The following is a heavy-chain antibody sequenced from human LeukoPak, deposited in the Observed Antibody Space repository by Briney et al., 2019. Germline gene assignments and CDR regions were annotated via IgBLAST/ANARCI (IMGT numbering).Heavy chain of an antibody. CDR1: GYTFTSYA. D-gene: IGHD4-23*01. CDR2: INTNTGNP. Sequence: ASVKVSCKASGYTFTSYAMNWVRQAPGQGLEWMGWINTNTGNPTYAQGFTGRFVFSLDTSVSTAYLQISSLKAEDTAVYYCARDWTPWDGGNSEGNWFDPWGQGTLVTVSS. J-gene: IGHJ5*02. CDR3: ARDWTPWDGGNSEGNWFDP. V-gene: IGHV7-4-1*02.